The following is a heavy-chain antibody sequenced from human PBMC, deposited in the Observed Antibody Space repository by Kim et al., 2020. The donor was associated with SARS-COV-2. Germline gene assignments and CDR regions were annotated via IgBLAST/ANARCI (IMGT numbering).Heavy chain of an antibody. Sequence: GGSLRLSCAASGFTFSSYSMNWVRQAPGKGLEWVSSISSSSSYIYYADSVKGRFTISRDNAKNSLYLQMNSLRAEDTAVYYCAREKVERYCSSTSCYVGFDYWGQGTLVTVSS. J-gene: IGHJ4*02. V-gene: IGHV3-21*01. CDR1: GFTFSSYS. CDR3: AREKVERYCSSTSCYVGFDY. D-gene: IGHD2-2*01. CDR2: ISSSSSYI.